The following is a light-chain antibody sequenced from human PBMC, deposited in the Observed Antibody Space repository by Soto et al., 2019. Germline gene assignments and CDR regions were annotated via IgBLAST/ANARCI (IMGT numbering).Light chain of an antibody. V-gene: IGKV4-1*01. J-gene: IGKJ4*01. CDR3: QQYYKTPLT. CDR1: QSVFYSSNNKNY. Sequence: DIVMTQSPDSLAVSLGERATINCKSSQSVFYSSNNKNYLAWYQQRPGQPPKLLLYWASTRESGVPDRFSGSGSGTDFILTISSLQAEDVAVYFCQQYYKTPLTFGGGTKVEIK. CDR2: WAS.